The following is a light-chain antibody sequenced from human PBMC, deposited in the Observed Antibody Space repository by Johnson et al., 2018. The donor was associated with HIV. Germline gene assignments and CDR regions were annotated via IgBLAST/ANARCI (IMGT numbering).Light chain of an antibody. J-gene: IGLJ1*01. V-gene: IGLV1-51*02. CDR2: ENN. CDR3: GTWDSSLSFYV. CDR1: SSNIGNNY. Sequence: SVLTQPPSVSAAPGQKVTISCSGSSSNIGNNYVSWYQQLPGTAPKLLIYENNKRPSGIPDRFSGSKSGTSATLGITGLKTGDEADYYCGTWDSSLSFYVFGTGTKVTVL.